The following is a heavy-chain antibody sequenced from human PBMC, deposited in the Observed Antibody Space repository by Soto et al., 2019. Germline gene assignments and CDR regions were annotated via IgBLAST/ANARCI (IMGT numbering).Heavy chain of an antibody. CDR2: IYYSGST. CDR1: GGSIRSSSYY. Sequence: SETLSLTCTVSGGSIRSSSYYWGWIRQPPGKGLEWIGSIYYSGSTYYNPSLKSRVTISVDTSKNQFSLKLSSVTAADTAVYYCATQTLKDYFDYWGQGTLVTVSS. J-gene: IGHJ4*02. CDR3: ATQTLKDYFDY. V-gene: IGHV4-39*01.